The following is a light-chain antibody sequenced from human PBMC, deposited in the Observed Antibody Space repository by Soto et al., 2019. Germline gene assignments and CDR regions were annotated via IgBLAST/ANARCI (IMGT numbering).Light chain of an antibody. CDR2: EVS. J-gene: IGLJ1*01. CDR1: SSDVGGYNY. V-gene: IGLV2-14*01. Sequence: QSVLTHPASVSWSPGQSITISCTGTSSDVGGYNYVSWYQQHPGKAPKLMIYEVSNRPSGVSNRFSGSKSGNTASLTISGLQAADEADYYCSSYTSSSPLYVFGTGTKVTVL. CDR3: SSYTSSSPLYV.